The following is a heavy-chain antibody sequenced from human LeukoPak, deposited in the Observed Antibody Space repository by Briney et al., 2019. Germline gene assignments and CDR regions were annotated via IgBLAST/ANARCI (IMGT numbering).Heavy chain of an antibody. CDR1: GGSISSYY. CDR2: IYYSGST. CDR3: ARVLVETSWESGAVSYYYYMDV. J-gene: IGHJ6*03. Sequence: PSETLSLTCTVSGGSISSYYWSWIRQPPGKGLDWIGYIYYSGSTNYNPSLKSRVTISVDTSKNQFSLKLSSVTAADTAVYYCARVLVETSWESGAVSYYYYMDVWGKGTTVTVSS. V-gene: IGHV4-59*01. D-gene: IGHD3-16*01.